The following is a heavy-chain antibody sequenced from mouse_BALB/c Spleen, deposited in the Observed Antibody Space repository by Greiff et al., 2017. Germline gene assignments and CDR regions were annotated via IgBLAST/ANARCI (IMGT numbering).Heavy chain of an antibody. Sequence: EVQLVESGGGLVQPGGSLRLSCATSGFTFTDYYMSWVRQPPGKALEWLGFIRNKANGYTTEYSASVKGRFTISRDNSQSILYLQMNTLRAEDSATYYCARAYGNYVYYYAMDYWGQGTSVTVSS. J-gene: IGHJ4*01. V-gene: IGHV7-3*02. D-gene: IGHD2-1*01. CDR2: IRNKANGYTT. CDR1: GFTFTDYY. CDR3: ARAYGNYVYYYAMDY.